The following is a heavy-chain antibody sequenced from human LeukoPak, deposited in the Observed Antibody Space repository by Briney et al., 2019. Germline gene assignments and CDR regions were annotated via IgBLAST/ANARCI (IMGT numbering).Heavy chain of an antibody. CDR2: ISGSGGST. CDR1: GFTFSSYA. V-gene: IGHV3-23*01. D-gene: IGHD3-10*01. CDR3: AKVWAAMVRGAIDY. J-gene: IGHJ4*02. Sequence: GGSLRLSCAASGFTFSSYAMSWVRQAPGKGLGWVSAISGSGGSTYYADSVKGRFTISRDNSKNTLYLQMNSLRAEDTAVYYCAKVWAAMVRGAIDYWGQGTLVTVSS.